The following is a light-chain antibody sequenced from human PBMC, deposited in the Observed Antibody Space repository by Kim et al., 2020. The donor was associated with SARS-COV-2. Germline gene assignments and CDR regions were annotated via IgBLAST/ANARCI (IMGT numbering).Light chain of an antibody. CDR2: GAS. CDR3: QQYHNWPPT. Sequence: EIVVTQSPVTLSVSPGERATLSCRASQGISSNLAWCQQKPGQAPRLLISGASTRATGIPARFSGGGSGTEFTLTISSLQSEDFAVYYCQQYHNWPPTFGQGTKVDIK. CDR1: QGISSN. J-gene: IGKJ1*01. V-gene: IGKV3D-15*01.